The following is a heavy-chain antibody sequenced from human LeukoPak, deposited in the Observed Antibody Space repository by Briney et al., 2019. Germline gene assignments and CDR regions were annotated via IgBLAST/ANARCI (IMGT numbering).Heavy chain of an antibody. CDR1: GGSINNYY. V-gene: IGHV4-59*01. CDR3: ARVNYDILTGPYFDY. J-gene: IGHJ4*02. D-gene: IGHD3-9*01. Sequence: SETLSLTCTVSGGSINNYYWSWIRQPPGKGLEWIGCIYDTGSTNYNPSLKSRVTISVDTSKNQFSLKLSSVTAADTAVYYCARVNYDILTGPYFDYWGQGTLVTVSS. CDR2: IYDTGST.